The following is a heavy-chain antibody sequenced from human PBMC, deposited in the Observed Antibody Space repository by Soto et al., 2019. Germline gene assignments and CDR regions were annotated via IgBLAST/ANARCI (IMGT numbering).Heavy chain of an antibody. J-gene: IGHJ4*02. V-gene: IGHV3-48*03. CDR1: GFTFSSSE. D-gene: IGHD3-22*01. Sequence: EVQLVESGGGLVQPGGSLRLSCAASGFTFSSSEMSWVRQAPGKGQEWVSYTSSSGSTTHYADSVKGRFIISRDNAKHSLDLQMNSLGVADTAVYYCARWEVVTGPDYGGQGTLVTVSA. CDR2: TSSSGSTT. CDR3: ARWEVVTGPDY.